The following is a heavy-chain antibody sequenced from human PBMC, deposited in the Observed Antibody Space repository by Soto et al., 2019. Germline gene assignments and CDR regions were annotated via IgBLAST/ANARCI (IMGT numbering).Heavy chain of an antibody. CDR2: ISWNSASM. Sequence: GGSLRLSCAASGFTFDDYAMHWVRQAPGKGLEWVSGISWNSASMDYADSVRDRFSISRDNAENSLYLQMNILKIEDTAFYYCARSFSDSYYDLDFWGQGTLVTVSS. J-gene: IGHJ4*02. CDR1: GFTFDDYA. D-gene: IGHD1-26*01. V-gene: IGHV3-9*01. CDR3: ARSFSDSYYDLDF.